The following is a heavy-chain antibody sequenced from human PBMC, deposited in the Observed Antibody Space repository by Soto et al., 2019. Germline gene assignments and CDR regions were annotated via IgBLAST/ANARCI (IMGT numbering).Heavy chain of an antibody. CDR1: GGSISSYY. Sequence: QVQLQESGPGLVKPSETLSLTCTVSGGSISSYYWSWIRQPPGKGLEWIGYIYYSGSTNYNPSLKSRVTISVDTSKNQFSLKLSSVTAADTAVYYCARGVGGYAYTSDYFDYWGQGTLVTVSS. V-gene: IGHV4-59*01. D-gene: IGHD5-12*01. J-gene: IGHJ4*02. CDR3: ARGVGGYAYTSDYFDY. CDR2: IYYSGST.